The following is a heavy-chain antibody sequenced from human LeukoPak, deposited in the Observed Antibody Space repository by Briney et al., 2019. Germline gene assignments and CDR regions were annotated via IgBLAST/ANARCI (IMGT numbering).Heavy chain of an antibody. J-gene: IGHJ6*03. D-gene: IGHD3-10*01. Sequence: SETLSLTCAVYGGSFSSYYWSWIRQPPGKGLQWIGCIHYSGSTNYNPSLKSRVTISVDTSKNQFSLKLSSVTAADTAVYYCARTTMVRGTYYMDVWGKGTTVTISS. CDR3: ARTTMVRGTYYMDV. CDR2: IHYSGST. V-gene: IGHV4-59*01. CDR1: GGSFSSYY.